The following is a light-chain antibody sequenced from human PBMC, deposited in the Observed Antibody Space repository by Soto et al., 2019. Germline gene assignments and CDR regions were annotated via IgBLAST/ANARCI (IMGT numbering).Light chain of an antibody. CDR3: ATWDYSLDVWV. CDR1: SSNVGSNT. CDR2: SNN. V-gene: IGLV1-44*01. Sequence: QSVLTQPPSASGTPGQRVTVSCSGSSSNVGSNTVNWYQQVPGTAPKLLIYSNNQRPSGVPDRFSGSKSGTSASLAIRGLQSDDEANYYCATWDYSLDVWVFGGATKLTVL. J-gene: IGLJ3*02.